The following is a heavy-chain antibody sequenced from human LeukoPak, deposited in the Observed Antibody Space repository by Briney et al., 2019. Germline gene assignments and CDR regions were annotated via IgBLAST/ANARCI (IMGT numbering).Heavy chain of an antibody. D-gene: IGHD3-22*01. CDR1: GFTFSNSW. CDR2: IKPDGSAQ. V-gene: IGHV3-7*01. Sequence: GGSLRLSCAASGFTFSNSWMSWVRQAPGKGLEWVATIKPDGSAQYYVDSVKGRFTISRDNAKNSLFLQINSLRAEDTAVYYCANGGTYSSGPWGQGTLVPVSS. J-gene: IGHJ5*02. CDR3: ANGGTYSSGP.